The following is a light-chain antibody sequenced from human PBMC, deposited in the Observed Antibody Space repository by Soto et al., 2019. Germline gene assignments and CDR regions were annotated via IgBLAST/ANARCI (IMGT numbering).Light chain of an antibody. V-gene: IGKV3-15*01. CDR1: ESVSSN. J-gene: IGKJ1*01. Sequence: EVVMTQSPATLSVSPGERATLSCRASESVSSNLAWYQQRPGQAPRLVIYGASTRATGIPARFSGGGSGTEFTLTISSLQPDDFATYYCQHYKMYSPWTFGQGTKVDIK. CDR3: QHYKMYSPWT. CDR2: GAS.